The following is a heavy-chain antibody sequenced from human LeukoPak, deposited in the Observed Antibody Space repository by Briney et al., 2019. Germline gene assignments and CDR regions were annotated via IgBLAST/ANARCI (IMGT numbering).Heavy chain of an antibody. Sequence: SVKVSCKASGGTFSSYAISWVRQAPGQGLEWMGGIIPIFGTANYAQKFQGRVTITADESTSTAYMELSSLRAEDTAVYYCAGVHCSSTSCYSGMDVWGQGTTVTVSS. CDR3: AGVHCSSTSCYSGMDV. CDR2: IIPIFGTA. J-gene: IGHJ6*02. CDR1: GGTFSSYA. D-gene: IGHD2-2*02. V-gene: IGHV1-69*13.